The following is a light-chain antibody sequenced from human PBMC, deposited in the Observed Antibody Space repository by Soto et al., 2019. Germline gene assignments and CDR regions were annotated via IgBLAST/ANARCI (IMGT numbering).Light chain of an antibody. CDR3: RQYYTVPLT. CDR2: WAS. J-gene: IGKJ4*01. V-gene: IGKV4-1*01. Sequence: DIVMTQSPDFLAVSLGERATINCKSSQSVLSTSNNENYLAWYQHKPGQPPKLLIYWASTRESGVPDRFSGSGSGTDFTLTISTLQAEDVAVYYCRQYYTVPLTFGGGTKVEIK. CDR1: QSVLSTSNNENY.